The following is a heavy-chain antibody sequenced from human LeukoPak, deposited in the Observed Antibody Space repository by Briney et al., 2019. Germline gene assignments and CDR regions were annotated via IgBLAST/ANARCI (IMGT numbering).Heavy chain of an antibody. CDR3: ASSDYGDYAFDY. Sequence: SETLSLTCTVSGGSISSSSHYWGWIRQPPGKGLEWIGSIYYSGSTYYNPSLKSRVTISVDTSKNQFSLKLSSVTAADTAVYYCASSDYGDYAFDYWGQGTLVTVSS. V-gene: IGHV4-39*01. CDR1: GGSISSSSHY. J-gene: IGHJ4*02. D-gene: IGHD4-17*01. CDR2: IYYSGST.